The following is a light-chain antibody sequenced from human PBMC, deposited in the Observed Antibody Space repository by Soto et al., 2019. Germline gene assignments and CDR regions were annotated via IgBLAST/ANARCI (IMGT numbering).Light chain of an antibody. CDR1: QKISGW. J-gene: IGKJ1*01. Sequence: DIQMTQSPSTLSASIRVRVTITCRASQKISGWLAWYQQKPGKAPKLLIYDASSLQSGVPSRFSGSGSGTEFTLTISSLQPDDFATYYCQQYNSDPLTFGQGTKVEIK. V-gene: IGKV1-5*01. CDR3: QQYNSDPLT. CDR2: DAS.